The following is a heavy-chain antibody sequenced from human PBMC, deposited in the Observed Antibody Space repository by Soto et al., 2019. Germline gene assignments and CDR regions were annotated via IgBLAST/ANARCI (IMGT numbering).Heavy chain of an antibody. D-gene: IGHD6-19*01. CDR3: ASYSSGWYYFDY. CDR2: IKQDGSEK. J-gene: IGHJ4*02. Sequence: EVQLVESGGGLVQPGGPLRLSCAASGFTFSSYWMSWVRQAPGKGLEWVANIKQDGSEKYYVDSVKGRFTISRDNAKNSLYLQMNSLRAEDTAVYYCASYSSGWYYFDYWGQGTLVTVSS. V-gene: IGHV3-7*01. CDR1: GFTFSSYW.